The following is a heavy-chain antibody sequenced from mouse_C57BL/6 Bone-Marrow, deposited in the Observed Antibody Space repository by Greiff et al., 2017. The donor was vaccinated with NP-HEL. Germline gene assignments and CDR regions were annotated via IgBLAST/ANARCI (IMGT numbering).Heavy chain of an antibody. CDR2: IYPRSGNT. D-gene: IGHD2-3*01. V-gene: IGHV1-81*01. CDR3: ATGDGYYVDYAMDY. J-gene: IGHJ4*01. Sequence: VQLQQSGAELARPGASVKLSCKASGYTFTSYGISWVKQRTGQGLEWIGEIYPRSGNTYYIEKFKGKATLTADKSSSTAYMELRSLTSEDSAVYFCATGDGYYVDYAMDYWGQGTSVTVSS. CDR1: GYTFTSYG.